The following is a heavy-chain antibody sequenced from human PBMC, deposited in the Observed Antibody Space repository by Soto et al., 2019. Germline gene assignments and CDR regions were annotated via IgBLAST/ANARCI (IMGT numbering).Heavy chain of an antibody. CDR3: ARGGGSTFIGFDP. D-gene: IGHD2-15*01. CDR2: LYYSGNT. Sequence: QLQLQESGPGLVKPSETLSLTCTVSGGSISSFNYFWGWIRQPPGKGLEWIGSLYYSGNTYYNPSLQGRVTISVDTSKKQCTLTLRSVTAADTAVYYCARGGGSTFIGFDPWGQGTLVTVSP. J-gene: IGHJ5*02. V-gene: IGHV4-39*01. CDR1: GGSISSFNYF.